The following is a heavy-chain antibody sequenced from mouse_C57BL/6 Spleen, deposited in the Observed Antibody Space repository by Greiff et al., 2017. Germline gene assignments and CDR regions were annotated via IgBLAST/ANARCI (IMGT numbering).Heavy chain of an antibody. D-gene: IGHD3-3*01. J-gene: IGHJ4*01. CDR3: ARWGLYAMDY. Sequence: QVQLKESGAELVRPGASVKLSCKASGYTFTDYYINWVKQRPGQGLEWIARIYPGSGNTYYTEKFKGKATLTAEKSSSTAYMQLSSLTSEDSAVYFCARWGLYAMDYWGQGTSVTVSS. CDR1: GYTFTDYY. CDR2: IYPGSGNT. V-gene: IGHV1-76*01.